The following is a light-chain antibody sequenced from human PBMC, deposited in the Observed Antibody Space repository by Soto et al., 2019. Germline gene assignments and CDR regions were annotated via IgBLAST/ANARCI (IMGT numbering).Light chain of an antibody. CDR1: QSVSHK. J-gene: IGKJ5*01. V-gene: IGKV3-11*01. CDR3: QQRSNWPIT. Sequence: EMVMTQSPATLSVSPGERATLSCRASQSVSHKLAWYQQKPGQAPRLLIYDTSTRATGIPARFSGGGSGTDFTLTISSLEPEDFAVYYCQQRSNWPITFGQGTRLEIK. CDR2: DTS.